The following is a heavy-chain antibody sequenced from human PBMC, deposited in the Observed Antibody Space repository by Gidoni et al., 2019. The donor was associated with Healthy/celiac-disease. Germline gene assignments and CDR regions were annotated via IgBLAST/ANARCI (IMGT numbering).Heavy chain of an antibody. CDR3: ARAYGLSGLKTKYYYYYGMDV. Sequence: QVQLQESGPGLVKPSQTLSLTCTVSGGSISSGSYYWSWIRQPDGKGLEWIGLIYTRGSANYNPPLKSRVTISVDTAKNQFSLKLSSVTAADTAVYYCARAYGLSGLKTKYYYYYGMDVWGQGTTVTVSS. J-gene: IGHJ6*02. D-gene: IGHD3-3*01. CDR1: GGSISSGSYY. V-gene: IGHV4-61*02. CDR2: IYTRGSA.